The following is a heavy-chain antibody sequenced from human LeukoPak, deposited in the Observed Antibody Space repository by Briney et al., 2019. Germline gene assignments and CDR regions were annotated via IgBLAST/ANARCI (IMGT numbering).Heavy chain of an antibody. CDR1: GCPISSFY. V-gene: IGHV4-59*01. Sequence: DPSGTPSPTCTGSGCPISSFYWGWIPQPPGKGLGWIGYIYYSGSTNYNPSLKSRVTISVDTSKNQFSLKLRSVTAADTAVYYCAATSVTLEPYDAFDIWGQGTMVTVSS. D-gene: IGHD3-3*01. J-gene: IGHJ3*02. CDR3: AATSVTLEPYDAFDI. CDR2: IYYSGST.